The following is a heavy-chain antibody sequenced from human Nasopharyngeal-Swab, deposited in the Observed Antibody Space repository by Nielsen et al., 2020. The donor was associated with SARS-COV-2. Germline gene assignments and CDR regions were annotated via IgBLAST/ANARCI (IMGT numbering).Heavy chain of an antibody. J-gene: IGHJ3*02. CDR3: AKEYCSGRSCKSDAFYM. Sequence: GESLKISCAASGFTFSNYAMNWVRQAPGKGLEWVSGMSAGVGRALYADSVKGRFTISKDISKNTLYLQMNSLRAEDTAVYYCAKEYCSGRSCKSDAFYMWGQGTMVTVSS. CDR1: GFTFSNYA. D-gene: IGHD2-15*01. V-gene: IGHV3-23*01. CDR2: MSAGVGRA.